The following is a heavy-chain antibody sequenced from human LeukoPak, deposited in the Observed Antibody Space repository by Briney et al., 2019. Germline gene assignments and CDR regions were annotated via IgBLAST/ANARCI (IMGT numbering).Heavy chain of an antibody. CDR3: ARDPLLSY. Sequence: GGSLRLPCAASGFTFNSFFLNWVRLTPGRELEWVACISQDGSETFYMDSVRGRFTISRDNTKNSLYLRMDSLRAEDTAVYYCARDPLLSYWGQGTLVTVSS. CDR1: GFTFNSFF. V-gene: IGHV3-7*01. CDR2: ISQDGSET. J-gene: IGHJ4*02. D-gene: IGHD2-21*01.